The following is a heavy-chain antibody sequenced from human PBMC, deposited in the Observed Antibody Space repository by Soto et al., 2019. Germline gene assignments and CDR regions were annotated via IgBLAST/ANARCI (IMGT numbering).Heavy chain of an antibody. CDR3: ARDGGRHSGAIDY. Sequence: QVQLVQSGAEVKKPGSSVKVSCKASGGTFSSYSINWVRHAPGQGLEWMGEIIPIFGTANYAQKFRGRVTITADESTSTAYIELTSVRSEATVVYCWARDGGRHSGAIDYWGQGTLVTVSS. CDR1: GGTFSSYS. V-gene: IGHV1-69*01. J-gene: IGHJ4*02. CDR2: IIPIFGTA. D-gene: IGHD1-26*01.